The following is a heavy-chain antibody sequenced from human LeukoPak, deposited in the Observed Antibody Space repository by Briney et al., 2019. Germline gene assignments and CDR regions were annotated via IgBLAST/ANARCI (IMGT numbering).Heavy chain of an antibody. CDR2: LSPDGSSS. CDR1: GSTFSTYW. CDR3: AKGGGYDFWSGYSSPTFFDY. V-gene: IGHV3-74*03. D-gene: IGHD3-3*01. Sequence: GGSLRLSCAASGSTFSTYWMHWVRQAPGKGLVWVSRLSPDGSSSMYADSVKGRFTVSRDNSKNTLFLQMNSLRAEDTAVYYCAKGGGYDFWSGYSSPTFFDYWGQGTLVTVSS. J-gene: IGHJ4*02.